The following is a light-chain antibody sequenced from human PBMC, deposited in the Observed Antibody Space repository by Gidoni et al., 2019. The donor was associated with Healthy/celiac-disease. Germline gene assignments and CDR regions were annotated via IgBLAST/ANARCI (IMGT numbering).Light chain of an antibody. V-gene: IGKV1-39*01. J-gene: IGKJ3*01. Sequence: DIPMTPSPSPLSASVGNRVTITCRASQIISSYLNWYQQKPGKAPKLLIYAASSLQSVVPSRFSGSGSGTDFTLTISSLQPEDFATYYCQQSYSTLTFGPXTKVDIK. CDR3: QQSYSTLT. CDR1: QIISSY. CDR2: AAS.